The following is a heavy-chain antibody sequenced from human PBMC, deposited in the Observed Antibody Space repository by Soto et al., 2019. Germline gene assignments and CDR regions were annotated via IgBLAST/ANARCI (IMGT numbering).Heavy chain of an antibody. V-gene: IGHV3-30-3*01. CDR1: GFIFSSYA. J-gene: IGHJ4*02. Sequence: SLRLSCAASGFIFSSYAMHWVRQAPGKGLEWVAVISYDGSTKYYADSVKGRFTISRDNSKNTLYLQMNSLRPEDTAVFYCARDPGSYYFDYWGQGTLVTVSS. CDR3: ARDPGSYYFDY. CDR2: ISYDGSTK.